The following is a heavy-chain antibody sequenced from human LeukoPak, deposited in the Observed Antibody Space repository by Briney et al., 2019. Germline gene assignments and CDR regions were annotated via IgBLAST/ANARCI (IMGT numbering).Heavy chain of an antibody. D-gene: IGHD3-22*01. CDR3: TRWVYYYDTSGSRGEY. J-gene: IGHJ4*02. V-gene: IGHV5-51*01. CDR1: GYSFASYW. CDR2: IYPGDSDT. Sequence: GESLKISCKGSGYSFASYWIAWARQMPGKGLEWMGIIYPGDSDTRYSPSFQGQVTISADKSISTAYMQWSSLKASDTAMYYCTRWVYYYDTSGSRGEYWGQGTLVTVSS.